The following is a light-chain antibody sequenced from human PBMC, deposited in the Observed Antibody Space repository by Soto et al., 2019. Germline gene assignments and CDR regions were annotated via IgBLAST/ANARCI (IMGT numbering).Light chain of an antibody. CDR2: DAS. V-gene: IGKV1-5*01. J-gene: IGKJ2*01. CDR3: QQYNSYSYT. Sequence: DIQMTQSPSTLSASVGDRVNITCRASQSISSWLAWYQQKPGKAPKLLIYDASSLESGVPSRFSGSGSGTEFTLTIRSLQPDDFATYYCQQYNSYSYTFGQGTKLEIK. CDR1: QSISSW.